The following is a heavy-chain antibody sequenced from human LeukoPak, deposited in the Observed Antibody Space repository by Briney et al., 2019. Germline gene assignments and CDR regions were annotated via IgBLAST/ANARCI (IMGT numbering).Heavy chain of an antibody. V-gene: IGHV3-23*01. D-gene: IGHD2-21*02. CDR3: ARDDGGDFNDVFDI. CDR2: ISGSGGST. Sequence: GGSLRLSCAASGFTFSSYGMSWVRQAPGKGLEWVSAISGSGGSTYYADSVKGRFTISRDNAKNSLYLQMNSLRAEDTAVYYCARDDGGDFNDVFDIWGQGTMVTVSS. J-gene: IGHJ3*02. CDR1: GFTFSSYG.